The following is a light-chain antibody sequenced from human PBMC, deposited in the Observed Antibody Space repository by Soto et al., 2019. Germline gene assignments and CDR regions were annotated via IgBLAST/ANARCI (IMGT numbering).Light chain of an antibody. CDR3: QQHSHWPPWT. Sequence: SVLTQSPATLSLSPGERATLSCRASEKVRTFVDWYQQKPGQAPRLLIYGASNRATGIPARFSGSGSGTDFTLTISNLEPEDFAVYYCQQHSHWPPWTFGQGTRVEIQ. CDR1: EKVRTF. V-gene: IGKV3-11*01. CDR2: GAS. J-gene: IGKJ1*01.